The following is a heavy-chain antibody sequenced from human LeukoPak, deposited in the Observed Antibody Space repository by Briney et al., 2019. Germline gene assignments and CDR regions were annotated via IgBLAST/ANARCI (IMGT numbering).Heavy chain of an antibody. V-gene: IGHV3-30-3*01. J-gene: IGHJ4*02. D-gene: IGHD6-13*01. Sequence: GGSLRLSCASSGFTFSNYAMHWVRQAPGKGLEWVAVISYDGSNKYYADSVKGRFTISRDNSKNTLYLQMNSLRAEDTAVYYCARAGVQQQLVPVYFDYWGQGTLVTVSS. CDR2: ISYDGSNK. CDR1: GFTFSNYA. CDR3: ARAGVQQQLVPVYFDY.